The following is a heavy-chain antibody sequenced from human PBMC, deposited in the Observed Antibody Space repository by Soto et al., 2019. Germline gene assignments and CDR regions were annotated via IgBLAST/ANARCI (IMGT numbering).Heavy chain of an antibody. CDR2: IYYSGST. D-gene: IGHD1-26*01. J-gene: IGHJ4*01. V-gene: IGHV4-59*01. CDR1: GGSISSYY. Sequence: QVQLQESGPGLVKPSEPLSLTCTVSGGSISSYYWIWIRQPPGKGLEWIGYIYYSGSTNYNHSLKSRVTISVDTSNNQFSLKLSSVTAADSAVYYCARTSISGSYSYFFDYWGHGTLVTVSS. CDR3: ARTSISGSYSYFFDY.